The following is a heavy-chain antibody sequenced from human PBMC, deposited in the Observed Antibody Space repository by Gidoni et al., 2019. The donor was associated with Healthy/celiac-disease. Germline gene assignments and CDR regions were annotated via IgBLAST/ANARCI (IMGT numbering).Heavy chain of an antibody. CDR3: ARVGGGDSDAFDI. CDR2: ISSSSSYI. Sequence: EVQLLESGGGLVMPGGSVRLCCAASGFTFTCHSINWVRQAPGKGRELVSSISSSSSYIYYAGSVKGRFTISRDNAKNSLYLQMNSLRAEDTAVYYCARVGGGDSDAFDIWGQGTMVTVSS. D-gene: IGHD2-21*02. V-gene: IGHV3-21*01. CDR1: GFTFTCHS. J-gene: IGHJ3*02.